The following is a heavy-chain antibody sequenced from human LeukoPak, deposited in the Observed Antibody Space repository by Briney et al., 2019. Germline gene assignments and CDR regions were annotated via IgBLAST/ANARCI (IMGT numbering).Heavy chain of an antibody. D-gene: IGHD2-21*02. CDR3: ARDYTPSGGDPNYYYYYMDV. CDR2: INPSGGST. J-gene: IGHJ6*03. Sequence: GASVKVSCKASGYTFTSYYMHWVRQAPGQGLEWMGIINPSGGSTSYAQKFQGRVTMTRDMSTSTVYMELSSLRSEDTAVYYCARDYTPSGGDPNYYYYYMDVWGKGTTVTVSS. CDR1: GYTFTSYY. V-gene: IGHV1-46*01.